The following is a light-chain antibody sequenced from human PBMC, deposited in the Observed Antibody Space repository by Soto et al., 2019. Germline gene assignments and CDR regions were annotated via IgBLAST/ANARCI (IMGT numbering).Light chain of an antibody. V-gene: IGKV3-20*01. CDR3: QQYGSSPLT. CDR2: GAS. J-gene: IGKJ4*01. CDR1: QSVTNNY. Sequence: EFVMTQSPGTLSLSPWKRAPLSCRASQSVTNNYLAWYQQKPGQAPRLLIYGASSRATGIPDRFSGSGSETDFTLTISRLEPEDFAVYYCQQYGSSPLTFGGGTKVDIK.